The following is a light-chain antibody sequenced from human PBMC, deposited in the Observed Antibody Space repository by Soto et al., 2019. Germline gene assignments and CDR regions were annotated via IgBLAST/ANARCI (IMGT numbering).Light chain of an antibody. CDR3: AAWDDSLNGYV. V-gene: IGLV1-44*01. Sequence: QSVLTQPPSASGTRGQRVTISCSGSSSNIGSNTVNWYQQLPGTAPKLLIYSNNQRPSGVPDRFSGSKSGTSASLAISGLQSEDEADYSCAAWDDSLNGYVFGTGTKLTVL. CDR1: SSNIGSNT. CDR2: SNN. J-gene: IGLJ1*01.